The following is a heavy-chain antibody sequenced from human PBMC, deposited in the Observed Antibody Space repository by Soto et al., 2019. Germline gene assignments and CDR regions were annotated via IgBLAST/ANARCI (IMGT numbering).Heavy chain of an antibody. J-gene: IGHJ5*02. D-gene: IGHD3-9*01. CDR3: ARMIPIVVAGIVDP. Sequence: PSETLSLTCTVSEDSISSGVFFWSWFRQHPVRGLQWIAYIDYRGTTYYNPSLRSRTTMSIDASKRHFSLHLTSATPADTAVYYWARMIPIVVAGIVDPWGQGSLVTVSS. CDR1: EDSISSGVFF. V-gene: IGHV4-31*03. CDR2: IDYRGTT.